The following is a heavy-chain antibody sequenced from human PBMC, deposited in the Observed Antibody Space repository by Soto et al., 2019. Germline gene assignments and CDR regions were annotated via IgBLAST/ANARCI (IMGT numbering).Heavy chain of an antibody. J-gene: IGHJ6*02. CDR3: ARDLATTIYYYGMDV. Sequence: GASVKVSCKASGYTFTSYGISWVRQAPGQGLEWMGWISAYNGNTNYAQKLQGRVTMTTDTSTSTAYMELRSLRSDDTAVYYCARDLATTIYYYGMDVWGQGXTVTVSS. CDR2: ISAYNGNT. D-gene: IGHD5-12*01. CDR1: GYTFTSYG. V-gene: IGHV1-18*01.